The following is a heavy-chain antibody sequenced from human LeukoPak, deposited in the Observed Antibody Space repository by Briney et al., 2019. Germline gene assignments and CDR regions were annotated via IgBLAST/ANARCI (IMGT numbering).Heavy chain of an antibody. V-gene: IGHV3-13*01. CDR3: ARWYCSSTSCLFDY. D-gene: IGHD2-2*01. CDR1: GFTFSSYD. Sequence: PGRSLRLSCAASGFTFSSYDMHWVRQATGKGLEWVSAISTAGDTYYPGSVKGRFTISRENAKNSLYLQMNSLRAGDTAVYYCARWYCSSTSCLFDYWGQGTLVTVSS. J-gene: IGHJ4*02. CDR2: ISTAGDT.